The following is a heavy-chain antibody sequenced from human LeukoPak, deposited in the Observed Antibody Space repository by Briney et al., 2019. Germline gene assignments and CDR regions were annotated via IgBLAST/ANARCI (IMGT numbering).Heavy chain of an antibody. CDR3: ERDGTGDVY. V-gene: IGHV4-34*01. CDR1: GGSFSGYY. D-gene: IGHD7-27*01. CDR2: INHSGST. Sequence: SETLSLTCAVYGGSFSGYYWSWIRQPPGKGLEWIGEINHSGSTNYNPSLKSRVTISVDTSKNQFSLKLSSVTAADTAVYYCERDGTGDVYWGQGTLVTVSS. J-gene: IGHJ4*02.